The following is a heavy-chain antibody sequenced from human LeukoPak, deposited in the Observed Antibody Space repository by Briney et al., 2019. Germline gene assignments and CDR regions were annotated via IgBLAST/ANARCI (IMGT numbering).Heavy chain of an antibody. CDR3: AKVGSRGYYLHYFDY. D-gene: IGHD3-22*01. J-gene: IGHJ4*01. Sequence: GGSLRLSCAASGFTFISYAMSWVRQAPGKGLEWVSAISGSGGSTYYADSVKGRFTISRDNSKNTLYLQMNSLRAEDTAVYYCAKVGSRGYYLHYFDYWGHGTLVTVSS. CDR1: GFTFISYA. CDR2: ISGSGGST. V-gene: IGHV3-23*01.